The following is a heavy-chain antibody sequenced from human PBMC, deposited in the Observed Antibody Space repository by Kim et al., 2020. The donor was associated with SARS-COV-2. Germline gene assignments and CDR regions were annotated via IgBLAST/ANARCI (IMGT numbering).Heavy chain of an antibody. J-gene: IGHJ1*01. CDR2: ISSSSSYT. CDR3: ARAVMDTMVRGVIITSGIYLQH. Sequence: GGSLRLSCAASGFTFSDYYMSWIRQAPGKGLEWVSYISSSSSYTNYADSVKGRFTISRDNAKNPLYLQMNSLRAEDTAVYYCARAVMDTMVRGVIITSGIYLQHWGQGTLVTVSS. V-gene: IGHV3-11*06. CDR1: GFTFSDYY. D-gene: IGHD3-10*01.